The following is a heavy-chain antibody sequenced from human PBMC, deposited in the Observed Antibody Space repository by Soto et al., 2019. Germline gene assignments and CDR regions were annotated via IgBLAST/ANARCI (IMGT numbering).Heavy chain of an antibody. CDR1: GFTFSSYG. Sequence: QVQLVESGGGVVHPGTSLTLSCAASGFTFSSYGMHWVRQAPGKGLEWVAVISHDGGNRYYADSVKGRFTISRDDSKKTLYLQMTSLRVEDTAVYYCAKDPQDWLRSDFDYWGQGTLVTVSS. V-gene: IGHV3-30*18. CDR2: ISHDGGNR. J-gene: IGHJ4*02. CDR3: AKDPQDWLRSDFDY. D-gene: IGHD5-12*01.